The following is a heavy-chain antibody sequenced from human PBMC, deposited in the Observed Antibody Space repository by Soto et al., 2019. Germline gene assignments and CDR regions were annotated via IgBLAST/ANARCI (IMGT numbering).Heavy chain of an antibody. J-gene: IGHJ6*02. CDR1: GGSICSAGYY. Sequence: QVQLQESGPGLVKPSQTLSLTCSVSGGSICSAGYYWSWIRQHPGKGLEWIGYIHYSGSTYYNPSLESRVTISVDTSKNEFSLNLSSVTASDTAVYYCARFTGMVNSYHYYGLDVWGQGTSVTVSS. CDR2: IHYSGST. CDR3: ARFTGMVNSYHYYGLDV. V-gene: IGHV4-31*03. D-gene: IGHD5-18*01.